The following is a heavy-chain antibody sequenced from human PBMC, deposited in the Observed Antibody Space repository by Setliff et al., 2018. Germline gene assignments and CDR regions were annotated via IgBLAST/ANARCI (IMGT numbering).Heavy chain of an antibody. V-gene: IGHV1-2*02. J-gene: IGHJ6*02. CDR2: ISAYNGNT. CDR3: ARERALLRYFDWSSYYYYYGMDV. Sequence: GASVKVSCKASGYIFSDHYMHWVRQAPGKGLEWMGWISAYNGNTNYAQKFQGRVTMTRDTSISTAYMELSRLRSDDTAVYYCARERALLRYFDWSSYYYYYGMDVWGQGTTVTVSS. D-gene: IGHD3-9*01. CDR1: GYIFSDHY.